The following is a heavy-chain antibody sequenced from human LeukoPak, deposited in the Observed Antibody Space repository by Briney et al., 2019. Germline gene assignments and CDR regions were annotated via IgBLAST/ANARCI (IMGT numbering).Heavy chain of an antibody. D-gene: IGHD5-24*01. J-gene: IGHJ4*02. CDR3: ARDRYGDGFAHFDY. V-gene: IGHV1-2*02. Sequence: ASVKVSCKASGYTFTSYAMHWVRQAPGQGLEWMGWITPSGGTNYPQKFQGRVAVTRDTSITTAYMDLSRLTSDDTAVYYCARDRYGDGFAHFDYWGQGALVTVSS. CDR2: ITPSGGT. CDR1: GYTFTSYA.